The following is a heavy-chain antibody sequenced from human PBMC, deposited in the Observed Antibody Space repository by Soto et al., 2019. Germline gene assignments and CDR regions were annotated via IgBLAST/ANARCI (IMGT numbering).Heavy chain of an antibody. J-gene: IGHJ4*02. D-gene: IGHD6-13*01. Sequence: GGSLRLSCAASGFTFDDYAMHWVRQAPGKGLEWVSGISWNSGSIGYADSVKGRFTISRDNAKNSLYLQMNSLRAEDTALYYCAKVLSRIAAAGTQPFDYWGQGTLVTAPQ. CDR1: GFTFDDYA. CDR3: AKVLSRIAAAGTQPFDY. V-gene: IGHV3-9*01. CDR2: ISWNSGSI.